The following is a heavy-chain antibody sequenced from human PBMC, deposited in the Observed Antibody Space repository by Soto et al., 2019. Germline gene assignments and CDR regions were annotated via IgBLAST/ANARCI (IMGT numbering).Heavy chain of an antibody. Sequence: GGSLRLSCAASGFTVSSNYMSWVRQAPGKGLEWVSVIYSGGSTYYADSVKGRFTISRDNSKNTLYLQMNSLRAEDTAVYYCARAEYGDAWYYFDYWGQGTLVTVSS. CDR2: IYSGGST. CDR1: GFTVSSNY. V-gene: IGHV3-66*01. J-gene: IGHJ4*02. CDR3: ARAEYGDAWYYFDY. D-gene: IGHD4-17*01.